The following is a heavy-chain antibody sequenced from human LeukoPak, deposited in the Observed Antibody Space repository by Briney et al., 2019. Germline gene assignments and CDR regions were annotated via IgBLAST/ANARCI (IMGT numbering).Heavy chain of an antibody. J-gene: IGHJ4*02. CDR3: ARDWGYGYSDQ. CDR1: GFTFSTYA. CDR2: ITYSSNTI. V-gene: IGHV3-48*02. D-gene: IGHD4-11*01. Sequence: GGSLRLSCAASGFTFSTYAVNWVRQAAGKRLEWISYITYSSNTISYADSVRGRFSVSRDNDKDAVYLQLNSLTDEDTAIYYCARDWGYGYSDQWGQGTLVTVSS.